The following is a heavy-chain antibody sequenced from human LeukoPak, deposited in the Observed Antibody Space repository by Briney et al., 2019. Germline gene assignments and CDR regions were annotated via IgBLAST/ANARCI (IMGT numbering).Heavy chain of an antibody. CDR2: ISAYNGNT. CDR1: GYTFTSYG. CDR3: ARDSPQPAAGSLAGYYYYGMDV. Sequence: GASVKVSCKASGYTFTSYGISWVRQAPGQGLEWMGWISAYNGNTNYAQKLQGRVTMTTDTSTSTAYMELRSLRSEDTAVYYCARDSPQPAAGSLAGYYYYGMDVWGQGTTVTVSS. J-gene: IGHJ6*02. V-gene: IGHV1-18*01. D-gene: IGHD6-13*01.